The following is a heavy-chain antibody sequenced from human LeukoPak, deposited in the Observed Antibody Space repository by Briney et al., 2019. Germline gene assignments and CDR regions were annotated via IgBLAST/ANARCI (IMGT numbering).Heavy chain of an antibody. CDR1: GGSISSSSYY. D-gene: IGHD3-10*01. V-gene: IGHV4-39*01. CDR2: IYYSGST. J-gene: IGHJ4*02. Sequence: SETLSLTCTVSGGSISSSSYYWGWIRQPPGKGLEWIGSIYYSGSTYYNPSLKSRVTISVDMSKNQFSLKLSSVTAADTAVYYCARSLGVLLWFGEQIFFDYWGQGTLVTVSS. CDR3: ARSLGVLLWFGEQIFFDY.